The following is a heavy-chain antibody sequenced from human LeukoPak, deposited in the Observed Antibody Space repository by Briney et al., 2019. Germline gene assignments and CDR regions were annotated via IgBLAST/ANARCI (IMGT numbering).Heavy chain of an antibody. CDR3: ASVRVHYDSSGHVFDY. CDR2: IIPIFGTA. D-gene: IGHD3-22*01. CDR1: GYTFTAYT. J-gene: IGHJ4*02. Sequence: SVKVSCKASGYTFTAYTIHWVRQAPGQRLEWMGGIIPIFGTANYAQKFQGRVTITADESTSTAYMELSSLRSEDTAVYYCASVRVHYDSSGHVFDYWGQGTLVTVSS. V-gene: IGHV1-69*13.